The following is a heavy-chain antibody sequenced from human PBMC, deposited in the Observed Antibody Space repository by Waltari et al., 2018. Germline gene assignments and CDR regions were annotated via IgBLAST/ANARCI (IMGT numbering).Heavy chain of an antibody. CDR3: VRAPGTTAISTDGGYFDS. V-gene: IGHV1-69*01. Sequence: QLEQSGAEVKKPGSSVRVSCQASGGTVRRSVFPWRPQATGQGTEWMGGSIPVLNIRNYAQMFQGRVTISANESTTTVYMDLSSLSSEDTAMYYCVRAPGTTAISTDGGYFDSWGQGTLVIVSS. J-gene: IGHJ4*02. CDR1: GGTVRRSV. D-gene: IGHD2-8*02. CDR2: SIPVLNIR.